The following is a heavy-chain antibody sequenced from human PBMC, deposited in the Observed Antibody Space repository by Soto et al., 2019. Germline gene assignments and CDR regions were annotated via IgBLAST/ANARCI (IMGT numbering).Heavy chain of an antibody. CDR2: ISASASST. Sequence: EVQLVESGGGLVQPGRSLRLSCAASGFTFDDYAMHWVRQAPGKGLEWVSGISASASSTDYADSMKGRFTISRDNSKNTLYLQMNSLRAEDTAVYYCAKVLTGYNYGFYYFDYWGQGTLVTVSS. J-gene: IGHJ4*02. CDR1: GFTFDDYA. D-gene: IGHD5-18*01. CDR3: AKVLTGYNYGFYYFDY. V-gene: IGHV3-23*04.